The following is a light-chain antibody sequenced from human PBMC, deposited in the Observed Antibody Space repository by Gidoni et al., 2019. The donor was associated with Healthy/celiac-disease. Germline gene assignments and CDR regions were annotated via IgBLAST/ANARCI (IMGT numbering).Light chain of an antibody. J-gene: IGLJ3*02. V-gene: IGLV1-51*01. CDR3: GTWDSSLSAGV. CDR1: SSNIGNNY. Sequence: HSVLTQPPSVSAAPGQKVTISCSGSSSNIGNNYVPWYQQLPGTAPKLLIYDNNKRPSGIPDRFSGSKSGTSATLGITGLQTGDEADYYCGTWDSSLSAGVFGGGTKLTVL. CDR2: DNN.